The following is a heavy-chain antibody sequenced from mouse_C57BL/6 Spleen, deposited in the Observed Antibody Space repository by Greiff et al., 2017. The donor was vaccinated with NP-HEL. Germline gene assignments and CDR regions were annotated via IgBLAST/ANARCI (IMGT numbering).Heavy chain of an antibody. CDR1: GFTFSDYY. D-gene: IGHD2-4*01. J-gene: IGHJ4*01. V-gene: IGHV5-12*01. Sequence: EVQLQESGGGLVQPGGSLKLSCAASGFTFSDYYMYWVRQTPEKRLEWVAYISNGGGSTYYPDTVKGRFTISRDNAKNTLYLQMSRLKSEDTAMYYCARQGDYDGAMDYWGQGTSVTVSS. CDR3: ARQGDYDGAMDY. CDR2: ISNGGGST.